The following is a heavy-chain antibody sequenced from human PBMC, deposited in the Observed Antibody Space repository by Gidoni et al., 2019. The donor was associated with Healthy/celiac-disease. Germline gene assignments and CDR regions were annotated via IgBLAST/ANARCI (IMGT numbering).Heavy chain of an antibody. Sequence: QVQLQQWGAGLLKPSETLSLTCAVYGGSCSGYYWSGIRQPPGKGLERIGAINHSGSTNYNPSLKSRVTISVDTSKNQFSLKLSSVTAADTAVYYCARGYRPGRLGYCSGGSCYPDDWGQGTLVTVSS. CDR3: ARGYRPGRLGYCSGGSCYPDD. J-gene: IGHJ4*02. CDR1: GGSCSGYY. CDR2: INHSGST. V-gene: IGHV4-34*01. D-gene: IGHD2-15*01.